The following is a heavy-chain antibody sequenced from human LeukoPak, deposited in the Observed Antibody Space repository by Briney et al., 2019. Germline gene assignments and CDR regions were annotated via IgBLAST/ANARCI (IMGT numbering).Heavy chain of an antibody. Sequence: PGESLKISCKGSGYSFTSYWIGWVRQMPGKGLEWMGIIYPGDSYTRYSPSFQGQVTISADKSISTAYLQWSSLKASDTAMYYCASSSYSSGWYGEVDYWGQGTLVTVSS. V-gene: IGHV5-51*01. CDR2: IYPGDSYT. CDR3: ASSSYSSGWYGEVDY. CDR1: GYSFTSYW. D-gene: IGHD6-19*01. J-gene: IGHJ4*02.